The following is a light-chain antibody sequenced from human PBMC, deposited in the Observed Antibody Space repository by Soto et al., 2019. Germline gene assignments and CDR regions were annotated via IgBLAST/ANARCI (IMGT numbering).Light chain of an antibody. CDR2: GVS. V-gene: IGKV3-15*01. J-gene: IGKJ1*01. CDR1: QSVRSD. Sequence: EIVMTQSPATLSVSPGEGATLSCRASQSVRSDLAWYQHKPGLAPRLLIYGVSTRATGIPVRFSGSGSGTDFTLTISSLEPEDFAVYYCQQYNNWWTFGQGTKVDIK. CDR3: QQYNNWWT.